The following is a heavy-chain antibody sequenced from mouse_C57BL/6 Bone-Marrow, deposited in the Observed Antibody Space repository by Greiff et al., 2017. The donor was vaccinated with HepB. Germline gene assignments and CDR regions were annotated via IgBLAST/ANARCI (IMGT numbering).Heavy chain of an antibody. D-gene: IGHD1-1*01. CDR3: VVTTVVAKDWYFDV. CDR1: GFSFNTYA. J-gene: IGHJ1*03. CDR2: IRSKSNNYAT. V-gene: IGHV10-1*01. Sequence: EVHLVESGGGLVQPKGSLKLSCAASGFSFNTYAMNWVRQAPGKGLEWVARIRSKSNNYATYYADSVKDRFTISRDDSESMLYLQMNNLKTEDTAMNYCVVTTVVAKDWYFDVWGTGTTVTVSS.